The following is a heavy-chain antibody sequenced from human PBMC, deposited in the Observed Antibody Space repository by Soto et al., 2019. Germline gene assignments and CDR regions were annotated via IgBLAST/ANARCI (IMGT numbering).Heavy chain of an antibody. Sequence: PWETLSLTCTVSGGSVSSGSYYWSWIRQPPGKGLEWIGYIYYSGSTNYNPSLKSRVTISVDTSKNQFSLKLSSVTAADTAVYYCARSSSSGWYLNWFDPWGQGTLVTVSS. D-gene: IGHD6-19*01. CDR3: ARSSSSGWYLNWFDP. CDR1: GGSVSSGSYY. CDR2: IYYSGST. J-gene: IGHJ5*02. V-gene: IGHV4-61*01.